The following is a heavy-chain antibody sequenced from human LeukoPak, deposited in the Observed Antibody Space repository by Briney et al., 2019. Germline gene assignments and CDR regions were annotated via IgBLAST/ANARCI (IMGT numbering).Heavy chain of an antibody. J-gene: IGHJ6*03. D-gene: IGHD6-19*01. V-gene: IGHV6-1*01. CDR3: ARSSVPGKYSSGWSPNYYYYYMDV. CDR1: GDSVSSNSAA. CDR2: TFYRSKWYN. Sequence: SQTLSLTCVISGDSVSSNSAAWNWIRQSPSRGLEWLGRTFYRSKWYNDYAVSVKSRITINPDTSKNQFSLQLNSVTPEDTAVYYCARSSVPGKYSSGWSPNYYYYYMDVWGKGTTVTVSS.